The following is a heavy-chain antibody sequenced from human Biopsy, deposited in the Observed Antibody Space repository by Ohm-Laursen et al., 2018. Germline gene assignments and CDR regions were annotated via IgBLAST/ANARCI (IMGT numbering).Heavy chain of an antibody. Sequence: SDTLSLTCTVSGDSISSYYWSWIRQPPGKGLQWIGHISHTGYTSYKSSLKSRVTISLDTSRNHFSLRLSSLTAADTAVYYCARGSNDFGGLYFPRWGQGTLLTVSS. V-gene: IGHV4-59*07. D-gene: IGHD4-23*01. CDR3: ARGSNDFGGLYFPR. J-gene: IGHJ4*02. CDR1: GDSISSYY. CDR2: ISHTGYT.